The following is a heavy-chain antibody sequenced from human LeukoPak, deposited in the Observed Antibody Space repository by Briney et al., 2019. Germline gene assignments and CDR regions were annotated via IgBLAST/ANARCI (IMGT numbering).Heavy chain of an antibody. CDR2: IIPIFGTA. V-gene: IGHV1-69*05. Sequence: SVKVSCKASGGTFSSYAISWVRQAPGQGLEWMGRIIPIFGTANYAQKFQGRVTITTDESTSKAYMELSSLRSEDTAVYYCARSETIFGVVIPRWTFDIWGQGTMVTVSS. J-gene: IGHJ3*02. CDR3: ARSETIFGVVIPRWTFDI. CDR1: GGTFSSYA. D-gene: IGHD3-3*01.